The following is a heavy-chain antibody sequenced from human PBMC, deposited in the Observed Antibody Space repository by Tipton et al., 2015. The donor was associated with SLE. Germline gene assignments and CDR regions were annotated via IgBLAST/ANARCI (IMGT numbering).Heavy chain of an antibody. CDR1: GFTSSSYG. J-gene: IGHJ4*02. CDR2: IRFDGSYK. Sequence: SGFTSSSYGIHWVRQAPGKGLEWVAFIRFDGSYKYYADSVKGRFTISRDNSKNTLYLQMNSLRPEDTAVYFCAKDSYGDYGGYWGQGTLVTVSS. V-gene: IGHV3-30*02. CDR3: AKDSYGDYGGY. D-gene: IGHD4-17*01.